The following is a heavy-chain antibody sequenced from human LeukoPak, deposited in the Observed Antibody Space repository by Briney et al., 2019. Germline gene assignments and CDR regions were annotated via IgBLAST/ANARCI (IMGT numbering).Heavy chain of an antibody. V-gene: IGHV4-39*01. J-gene: IGHJ3*02. Sequence: PSETLSLTCTVSGGSISSSSYYWGWIRQPPGKGLEWIGSIYYSGSTYYNPSLKSRVTISVDTSKNQFSLKLSSVTAADTAVYYCARHVTLAAAGHDAFHIWGQGTMVTVSS. CDR1: GGSISSSSYY. D-gene: IGHD6-13*01. CDR2: IYYSGST. CDR3: ARHVTLAAAGHDAFHI.